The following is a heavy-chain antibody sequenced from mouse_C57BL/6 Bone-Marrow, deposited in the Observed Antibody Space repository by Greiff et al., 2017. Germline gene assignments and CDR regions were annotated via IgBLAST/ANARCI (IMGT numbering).Heavy chain of an antibody. J-gene: IGHJ1*03. Sequence: VQLQQSGAELVRPGASVKLSCTASGFNIKDDYMHWVKQRPEQGLEWIGWIDPENGDTEYASKFQGKATITADTSSNTAYLQLSSLTSEDTAVYYCTTGRLTGTGWYFDVWGTGTTVTVSS. D-gene: IGHD4-1*01. CDR1: GFNIKDDY. CDR2: IDPENGDT. CDR3: TTGRLTGTGWYFDV. V-gene: IGHV14-4*01.